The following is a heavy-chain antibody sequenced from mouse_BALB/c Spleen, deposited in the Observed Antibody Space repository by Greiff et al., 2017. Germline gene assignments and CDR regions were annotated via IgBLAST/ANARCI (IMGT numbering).Heavy chain of an antibody. CDR2: IWAGGST. D-gene: IGHD2-10*01. Sequence: VQRVESGPGLVAPSQSLSITCTVSGFSLTSYGVHWVRQPPGKGLEWLGVIWAGGSTNYNSALMSRLSISKDNSKSQVFLKMNSLQTDDTAMYYCARDPSYGNYPWYFDVWGAGTTVTVSS. V-gene: IGHV2-9*02. J-gene: IGHJ1*01. CDR3: ARDPSYGNYPWYFDV. CDR1: GFSLTSYG.